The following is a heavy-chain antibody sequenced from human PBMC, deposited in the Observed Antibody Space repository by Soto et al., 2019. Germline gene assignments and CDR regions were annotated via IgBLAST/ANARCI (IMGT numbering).Heavy chain of an antibody. Sequence: GGSLRLSCAASGFTFSSYGMHWVRQAPGKGLEWVAVIWYDGSNKYYADSVKGRFTISRDNSKNTLYLQMNSLRAEDTAVYYCAREVAARPFPRWFDPWGQGTLVTVSS. D-gene: IGHD6-6*01. V-gene: IGHV3-33*01. J-gene: IGHJ5*02. CDR1: GFTFSSYG. CDR3: AREVAARPFPRWFDP. CDR2: IWYDGSNK.